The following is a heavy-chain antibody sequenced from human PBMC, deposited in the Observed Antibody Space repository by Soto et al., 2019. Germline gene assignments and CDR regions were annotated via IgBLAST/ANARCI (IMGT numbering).Heavy chain of an antibody. CDR2: TYYSGST. D-gene: IGHD2-15*01. V-gene: IGHV4-61*08. CDR1: GDSFSSGDYK. J-gene: IGHJ4*02. Sequence: SETLSLTCTVSGDSFSSGDYKWSWIRQPPGKGLEWIGYTYYSGSTNYNPSLKSRVTMSVDTSKNQFSLKLSSVTAADTAVYYCARDGYCSGGTCYPTKFDYWGQGTLVTVSS. CDR3: ARDGYCSGGTCYPTKFDY.